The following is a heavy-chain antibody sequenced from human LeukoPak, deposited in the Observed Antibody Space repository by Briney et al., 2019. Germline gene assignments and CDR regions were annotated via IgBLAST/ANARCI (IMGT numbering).Heavy chain of an antibody. CDR1: GYTFTSYP. J-gene: IGHJ6*03. CDR3: ARGAYYYYYYMDV. CDR2: IDTNTGNP. V-gene: IGHV7-4-1*02. Sequence: GASVKVSCKASGYTFTSYPMNWVRQAPGQGLEWMGWIDTNTGNPTYAQGFTGRFVFSLDTSVSTAYLQITSLKAEDTAVYYCARGAYYYYYYMDVWGKGTTVTVSS.